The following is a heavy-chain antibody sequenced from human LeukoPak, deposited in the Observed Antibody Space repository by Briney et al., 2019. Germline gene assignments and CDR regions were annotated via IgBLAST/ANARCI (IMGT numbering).Heavy chain of an antibody. J-gene: IGHJ5*02. CDR2: IFPSGGEI. CDR1: GFTFSTFA. D-gene: IGHD3-10*01. CDR3: AKWADYYASGSRSNWFDP. Sequence: GGSPRLSCAASGFTFSTFAMIWVRQPPGKGLEWVSSIFPSGGEIHYADSVKGRFTISRDNSKNTLYLQMNSLRAEDTAVYYCAKWADYYASGSRSNWFDPWGQGTLVTVSS. V-gene: IGHV3-23*01.